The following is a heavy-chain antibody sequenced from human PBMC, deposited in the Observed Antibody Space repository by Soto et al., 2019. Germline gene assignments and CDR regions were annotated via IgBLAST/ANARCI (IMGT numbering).Heavy chain of an antibody. V-gene: IGHV3-23*01. D-gene: IGHD3-10*01. CDR3: AKDTGPEYYYGWVNS. J-gene: IGHJ4*02. CDR2: ISGGGDST. CDR1: EFTFSSYA. Sequence: EVQLLESGGGLVQPGGSLRLSCAASEFTFSSYAMSWVRQAPGKGLEWVSAISGGGDSTYYADSVKGRFTISRDNAKSTLYLQMNSLRAEEKAIYYCAKDTGPEYYYGWVNSWGQGTLVTVSS.